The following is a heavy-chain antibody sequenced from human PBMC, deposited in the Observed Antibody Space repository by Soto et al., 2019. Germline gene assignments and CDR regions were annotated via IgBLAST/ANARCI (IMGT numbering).Heavy chain of an antibody. CDR2: INHSGST. D-gene: IGHD5-12*01. V-gene: IGHV4-34*01. J-gene: IGHJ4*02. CDR1: GGSFSGYY. Sequence: SETLSLTCAVYGGSFSGYYWSWIRQPPGKGLEWIGEINHSGSTNYNPSLKSRVTISVDTSKNQFSLKLSSVTAADTAVYYCARALHEVATSTSYYFDYWGQGTLVTVSS. CDR3: ARALHEVATSTSYYFDY.